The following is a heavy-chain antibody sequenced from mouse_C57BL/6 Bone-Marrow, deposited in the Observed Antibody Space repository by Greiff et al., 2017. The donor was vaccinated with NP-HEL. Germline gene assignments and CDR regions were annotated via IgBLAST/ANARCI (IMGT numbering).Heavy chain of an antibody. V-gene: IGHV3-1*01. J-gene: IGHJ1*03. Sequence: VQLKESGPGMVKPSQSLSLTCTVTGYSITSGYDWHWIRHFPGNKLEWMGYISYSGSTNYNPSLKSRISITHDTSKNHFFLKLNSVTTEDTATYYCARVGGNYGYFDVWGTGTTVTVSS. CDR1: GYSITSGYD. CDR3: ARVGGNYGYFDV. D-gene: IGHD1-1*02. CDR2: ISYSGST.